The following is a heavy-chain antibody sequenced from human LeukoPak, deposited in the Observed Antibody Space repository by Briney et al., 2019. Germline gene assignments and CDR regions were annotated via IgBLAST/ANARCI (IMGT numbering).Heavy chain of an antibody. D-gene: IGHD3-22*01. J-gene: IGHJ4*02. Sequence: SETLFLTCTVSGGSISSGGYYWSWIRQHPGKGLEWIGYIYYSGSTYYNPSLKSRVTISVDTSKNQFSLKLSSVTAADTAVYYCARAGLYYYDSSGYSHLPYYFDYWGQGTLVTVSS. V-gene: IGHV4-31*03. CDR2: IYYSGST. CDR1: GGSISSGGYY. CDR3: ARAGLYYYDSSGYSHLPYYFDY.